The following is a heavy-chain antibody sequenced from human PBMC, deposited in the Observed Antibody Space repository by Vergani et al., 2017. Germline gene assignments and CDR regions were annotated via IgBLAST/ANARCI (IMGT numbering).Heavy chain of an antibody. V-gene: IGHV4-30-4*08. CDR2: IYYSGST. J-gene: IGHJ4*02. Sequence: QVQLQESGPGLVKPSQTLSLTCTVSNVSINSGDYYWSWIRQPPGKGLEWIGYIYYSGSTYYNPSLQSRLTISVDTSNNQLSLKLSSVTAADTAVYYCARDLGGYGRVDYWGQGILVTVSS. CDR1: NVSINSGDYY. CDR3: ARDLGGYGRVDY. D-gene: IGHD5-12*01.